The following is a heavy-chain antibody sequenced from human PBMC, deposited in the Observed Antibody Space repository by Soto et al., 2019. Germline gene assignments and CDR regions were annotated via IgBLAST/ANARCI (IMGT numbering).Heavy chain of an antibody. J-gene: IGHJ4*02. CDR2: IGSGGDGI. D-gene: IGHD4-17*01. CDR3: ATYGQHLMDS. Sequence: GGSLRLYCAASGFTFSSFAMKWVRQAPGKGLEWVSVIGSGGDGIHYADSVKGRFTISRDDSKHTVTLQMNGLRAEDTAVYYCATYGQHLMDSWGQGTLVTVSS. CDR1: GFTFSSFA. V-gene: IGHV3-23*01.